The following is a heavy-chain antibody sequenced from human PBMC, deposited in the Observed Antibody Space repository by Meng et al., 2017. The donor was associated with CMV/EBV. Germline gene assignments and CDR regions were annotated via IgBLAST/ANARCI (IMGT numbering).Heavy chain of an antibody. Sequence: GESLKISCAASGFTFSSYWMHWVRQAPGKGLVWVSRINSDGSSTSYADSVKGRFTISRDNDKNTLYLQMNSLRAEDTAVYYCARGARGLVLRFLEWLSVDYWGQGTLVTVSS. CDR3: ARGARGLVLRFLEWLSVDY. CDR2: INSDGSST. J-gene: IGHJ4*02. CDR1: GFTFSSYW. V-gene: IGHV3-74*01. D-gene: IGHD3-3*01.